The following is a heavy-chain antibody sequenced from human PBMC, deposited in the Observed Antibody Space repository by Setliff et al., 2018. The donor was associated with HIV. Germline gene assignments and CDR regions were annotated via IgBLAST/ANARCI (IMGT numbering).Heavy chain of an antibody. V-gene: IGHV4-38-2*01. CDR1: GYSISSGYY. Sequence: SETLSLTCAVSGYSISSGYYWGWIRQPPGKGLEWIASIYHSGNTYYNPSLKSRVTISIDTFKSQFSLKLRSVNAADTAVYYCAKTSVGATGLYAFDIWGQGTMVTVSS. CDR3: AKTSVGATGLYAFDI. CDR2: IYHSGNT. D-gene: IGHD1-26*01. J-gene: IGHJ3*02.